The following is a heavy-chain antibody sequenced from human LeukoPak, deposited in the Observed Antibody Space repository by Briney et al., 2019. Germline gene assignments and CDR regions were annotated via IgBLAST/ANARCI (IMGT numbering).Heavy chain of an antibody. J-gene: IGHJ6*03. D-gene: IGHD3-22*01. CDR1: GGSFSGYY. CDR3: ARGRQDVTMIVVVMTAVSYYLDV. V-gene: IGHV4-34*01. Sequence: TSETLSLTCAVYGGSFSGYYWTWIRQTPEKGLEWIGEMNPSGSTNYNPSLKSRVAISVDTSKNQFSLELSSVTAADTAVYYCARGRQDVTMIVVVMTAVSYYLDVWGKGTTVTVS. CDR2: MNPSGST.